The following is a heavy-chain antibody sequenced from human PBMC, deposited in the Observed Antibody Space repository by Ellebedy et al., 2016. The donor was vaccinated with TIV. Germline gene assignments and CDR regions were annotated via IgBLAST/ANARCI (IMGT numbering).Heavy chain of an antibody. CDR1: GFTFSRSG. CDR3: ARDKNTGYIDY. J-gene: IGHJ4*02. D-gene: IGHD2-8*02. V-gene: IGHV3-33*01. CDR2: IWLDGSKE. Sequence: GESLKISCAASGFTFSRSGMHWVRPAPGKGLEWVAIIWLDGSKEYYADSVKGRFTISRDNSKNTLYMQMNSLRAEDTAVYYCARDKNTGYIDYWGQGALVTVSS.